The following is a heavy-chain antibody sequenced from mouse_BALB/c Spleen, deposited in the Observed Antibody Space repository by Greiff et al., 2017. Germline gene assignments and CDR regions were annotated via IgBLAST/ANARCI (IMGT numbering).Heavy chain of an antibody. Sequence: EVQLQQSGPSLVKPSQTLSLTCSVTGDSITSGYWNWIRKFPGNKLEYMGYISYSGSTYYNPSLKSRISITRDTSKNQYYLQLNSVTTEDTATYYCARYYYRYDGFAYWGQGTLVTVSA. CDR3: ARYYYRYDGFAY. CDR2: ISYSGST. D-gene: IGHD2-14*01. J-gene: IGHJ3*01. V-gene: IGHV3-8*02. CDR1: GDSITSGY.